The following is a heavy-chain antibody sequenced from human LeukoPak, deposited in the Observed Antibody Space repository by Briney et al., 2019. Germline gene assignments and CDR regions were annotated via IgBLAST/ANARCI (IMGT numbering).Heavy chain of an antibody. J-gene: IGHJ4*02. Sequence: SETLSLTCTVSGGSISSYYWSWIRQPPGEGLEWIGYIYYTGTTNYNPSLQSRVTVSMDTSKNQFSLKLSSVTAADTAVYYCARGPGRDFGVVIPYYFDYWGQGTLVTVSS. V-gene: IGHV4-59*01. CDR2: IYYTGTT. CDR3: ARGPGRDFGVVIPYYFDY. CDR1: GGSISSYY. D-gene: IGHD3-3*01.